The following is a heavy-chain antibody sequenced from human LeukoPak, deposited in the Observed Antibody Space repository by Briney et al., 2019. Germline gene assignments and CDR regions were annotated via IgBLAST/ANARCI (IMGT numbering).Heavy chain of an antibody. Sequence: TSETLSLNSAVYGGSFSGYYWSRIRQPPGKGLEWIGEINHGGSTNYNPCRKSRVTIAVGTSKNQCCLKLSSVTAADTDVYYCARGRQYIVVVPAAGADAEYGMDVWGQGTTVTVSS. J-gene: IGHJ6*02. D-gene: IGHD2-2*01. CDR2: INHGGST. CDR3: ARGRQYIVVVPAAGADAEYGMDV. CDR1: GGSFSGYY. V-gene: IGHV4-34*01.